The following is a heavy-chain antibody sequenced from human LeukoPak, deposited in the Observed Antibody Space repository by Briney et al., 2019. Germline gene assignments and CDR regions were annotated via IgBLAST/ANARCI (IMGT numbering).Heavy chain of an antibody. CDR1: GGSFSGYY. V-gene: IGHV4-34*01. D-gene: IGHD4-17*01. CDR2: INHSGST. CDR3: ARAVGDYGDYEGNYYGMDV. J-gene: IGHJ6*02. Sequence: SETLSLTCAVYGGSFSGYYWSWIRQPPGKGLEWIGEINHSGSTNYNPSLKSRVTISVDTSKNQFSLKLSSVTAADTAVYYCARAVGDYGDYEGNYYGMDVWGQGTRVTVSS.